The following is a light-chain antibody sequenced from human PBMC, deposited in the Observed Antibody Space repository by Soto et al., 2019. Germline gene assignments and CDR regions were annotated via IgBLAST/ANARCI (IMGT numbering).Light chain of an antibody. CDR3: QLYSRSPRQIT. CDR1: QSVSNNY. V-gene: IGKV3-20*01. J-gene: IGKJ5*01. Sequence: EIALTQSPGTLSLSPGERATLSCRASQSVSNNYLAWYQQKPGQAPRLLIYGASNRATGIPDRFSGSGSGTDCTLTISRLEPEDVAVYYCQLYSRSPRQITFGQGTRLEIK. CDR2: GAS.